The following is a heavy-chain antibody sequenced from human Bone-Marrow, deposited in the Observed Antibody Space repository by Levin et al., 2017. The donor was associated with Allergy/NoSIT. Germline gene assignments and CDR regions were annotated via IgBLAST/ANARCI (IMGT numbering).Heavy chain of an antibody. CDR3: ARDQFRRATIGARWFDP. J-gene: IGHJ5*02. D-gene: IGHD5-24*01. CDR1: GFTFSNSW. CDR2: IKEDGSEK. Sequence: GGSLRLSCAASGFTFSNSWMSWVRQTPGKGMEWVANIKEDGSEKYYVDSVKGRFTISRDNAKNSLYVQMNSLRAEDTAVYYCARDQFRRATIGARWFDPWGQGTLVIVSS. V-gene: IGHV3-7*01.